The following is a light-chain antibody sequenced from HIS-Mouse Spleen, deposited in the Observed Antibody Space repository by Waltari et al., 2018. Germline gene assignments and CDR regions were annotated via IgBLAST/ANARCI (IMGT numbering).Light chain of an antibody. V-gene: IGLV2-14*03. CDR2: DVS. CDR1: SSDVGGYNY. CDR3: SSYTSSSTLV. J-gene: IGLJ2*01. Sequence: ALTQPASVSGSPGQSITISCTGTSSDVGGYNYVSWYQQHPGKAPKLMIYDVSNRPSGVSNRFSGSKSGHTASLTISGLQAEDEADYYCSSYTSSSTLVFGGGTKLTVL.